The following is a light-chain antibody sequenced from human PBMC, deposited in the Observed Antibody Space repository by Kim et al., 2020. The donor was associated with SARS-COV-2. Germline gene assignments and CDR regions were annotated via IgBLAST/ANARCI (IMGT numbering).Light chain of an antibody. Sequence: GKTVTISCPRSSGSIASNYVQWYQQRPGSSPTPVIYGDNQRPSGVPDRFSGSIDSSSNSASLTISGLKTEDEADYYCQSYDSSNWVFGGGTQLTVL. CDR2: GDN. CDR3: QSYDSSNWV. V-gene: IGLV6-57*01. CDR1: SGSIASNY. J-gene: IGLJ3*02.